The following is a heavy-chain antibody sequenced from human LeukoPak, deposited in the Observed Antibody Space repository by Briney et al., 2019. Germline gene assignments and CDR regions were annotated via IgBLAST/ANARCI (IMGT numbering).Heavy chain of an antibody. J-gene: IGHJ6*02. D-gene: IGHD4-17*01. CDR1: GGSISGYY. CDR2: IYASGST. V-gene: IGHV4-4*07. Sequence: SETLSLTCTVSGGSISGYYWSWIRQPAGKGLEWIGRIYASGSTNYNPSLKSRVTMSVDTSNNQFSLKLSSVTAADTAVYYCARDHGDHGVYYYGMDVWGQGTTVTVSS. CDR3: ARDHGDHGVYYYGMDV.